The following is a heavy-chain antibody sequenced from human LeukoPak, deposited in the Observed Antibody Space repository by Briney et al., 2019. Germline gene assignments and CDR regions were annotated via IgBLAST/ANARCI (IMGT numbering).Heavy chain of an antibody. Sequence: KPSETLSLTCTVSGGSISIYYWSWIRQPPGKGLEGIGYIYYSGSTNYNPSLKSRVTISVDTSKNQFSLKLSSVTAADTAVYYSASSSWYGRIDYWGQGTLVTVSS. V-gene: IGHV4-59*08. D-gene: IGHD6-13*01. CDR2: IYYSGST. J-gene: IGHJ4*02. CDR1: GGSISIYY. CDR3: ASSSWYGRIDY.